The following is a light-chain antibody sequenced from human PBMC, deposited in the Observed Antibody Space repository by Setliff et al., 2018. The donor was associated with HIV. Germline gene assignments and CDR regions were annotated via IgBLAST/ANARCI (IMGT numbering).Light chain of an antibody. V-gene: IGLV1-40*01. Sequence: QSALTQPPSVSGAPGQRVTISCSGSMSNIGAHYNVHWYQQLPGAAPKLFIYDNNNRPSGVPERFSGSKSGTSASLAITGLQAEDEADYYCQSYDSSLSAWVFGGGTKVTVL. J-gene: IGLJ3*02. CDR3: QSYDSSLSAWV. CDR1: MSNIGAHYN. CDR2: DNN.